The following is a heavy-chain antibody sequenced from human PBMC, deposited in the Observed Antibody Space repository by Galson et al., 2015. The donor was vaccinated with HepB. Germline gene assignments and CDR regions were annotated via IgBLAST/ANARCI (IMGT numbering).Heavy chain of an antibody. CDR2: IDPSDSYT. V-gene: IGHV5-10-1*01. Sequence: QSGAEVKKPGESLRISCKGSGYSFTSYWISWVRQMPGKGLEWMGRIDPSDSYTNYSPSFQGHVTISADKSISTAYLQWSSLKASDTAMYYCARQNGGYNVHDASDIWGQGTMVTVSS. CDR3: ARQNGGYNVHDASDI. CDR1: GYSFTSYW. D-gene: IGHD5-24*01. J-gene: IGHJ3*02.